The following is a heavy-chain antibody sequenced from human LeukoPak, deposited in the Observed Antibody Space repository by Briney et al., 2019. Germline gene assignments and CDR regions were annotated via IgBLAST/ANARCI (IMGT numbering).Heavy chain of an antibody. CDR1: GFSFSSDG. J-gene: IGHJ4*02. CDR2: IIGGAGST. V-gene: IGHV3-23*01. D-gene: IGHD2-2*01. CDR3: THGSMYQLDY. Sequence: GGPLRLSCAASGFSFSSDGMSWVRQAPGKGLEWVSGIIGGAGSTYYADSVKGRFTISRDNSKNTLYLQMNSLRAEDTAVYYCTHGSMYQLDYWGQGTLVTVSS.